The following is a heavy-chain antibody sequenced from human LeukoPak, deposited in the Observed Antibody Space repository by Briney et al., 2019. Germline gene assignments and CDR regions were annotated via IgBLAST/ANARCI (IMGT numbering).Heavy chain of an antibody. Sequence: GGSLRLSCAASGFAFSSSSMNWVRQAPGKGLEWISYISSDSNIIYYADSVKGRFTISRDNAKNALYLQMNSLRAEDTAVYYCARTFDYWGQGTMVTVSS. J-gene: IGHJ4*03. CDR1: GFAFSSSS. CDR3: ARTFDY. V-gene: IGHV3-48*04. CDR2: ISSDSNII.